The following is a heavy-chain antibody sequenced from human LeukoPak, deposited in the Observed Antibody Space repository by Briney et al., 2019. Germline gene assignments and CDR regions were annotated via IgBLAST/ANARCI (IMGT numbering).Heavy chain of an antibody. V-gene: IGHV3-7*01. CDR2: MNQDGSEK. D-gene: IGHD1-26*01. CDR3: ARVAYSYGSLDY. Sequence: PGGSLRLSCAASGFTFSNFWMSWVRQAPGKGLEWVANMNQDGSEKYYVDSLKRRFTISRDNAKNSVYLQRDSLRAEDTAVYYCARVAYSYGSLDYWGQGTLVTVSS. CDR1: GFTFSNFW. J-gene: IGHJ4*02.